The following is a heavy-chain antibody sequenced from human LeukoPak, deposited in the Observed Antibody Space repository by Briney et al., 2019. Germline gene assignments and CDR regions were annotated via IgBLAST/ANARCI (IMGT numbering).Heavy chain of an antibody. CDR1: GYTFTGYY. J-gene: IGHJ3*02. V-gene: IGHV1-2*02. CDR2: INPNSGGT. CDR3: ARDSATVVLDAFDI. D-gene: IGHD4-23*01. Sequence: ASVKVSCKASGYTFTGYYMHWVRQAPGQGLEWMGWINPNSGGTNYAQKFQGRVTMTRDTSISTAYMELSRLRSDDTAAYYCARDSATVVLDAFDIWGQGTMVTVSS.